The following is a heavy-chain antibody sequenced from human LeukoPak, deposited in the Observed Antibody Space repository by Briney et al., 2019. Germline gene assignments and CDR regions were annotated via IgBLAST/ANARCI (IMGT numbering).Heavy chain of an antibody. D-gene: IGHD3-22*01. CDR3: ARAPSEIGGYYPEYFRH. Sequence: GGSLRLFCAASGLTFNRHWMHWLRQAPGKGLVWVSRIKSDGSTNYADSVKGRFTISRDNAKNKVSLQMNSLRAEDTGVYYCARAPSEIGGYYPEYFRHWGQGTLVTVSS. J-gene: IGHJ1*01. CDR1: GLTFNRHW. V-gene: IGHV3-74*01. CDR2: IKSDGST.